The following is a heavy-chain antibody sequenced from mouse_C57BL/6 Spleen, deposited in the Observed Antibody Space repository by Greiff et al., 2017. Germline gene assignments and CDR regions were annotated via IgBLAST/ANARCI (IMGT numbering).Heavy chain of an antibody. V-gene: IGHV1-85*01. J-gene: IGHJ4*01. CDR3: ARSGYGSGMDY. CDR1: GYTFTSYD. Sequence: QVQLQQSGPELVKPGASVKLSCKASGYTFTSYDINWVKQRPGQGLEWIGWIYPRDGSTTYNEKFKGKATLTVDTSSSTAYMELHSLTSEDSAVYFCARSGYGSGMDYWGQGTSVTVSS. CDR2: IYPRDGST. D-gene: IGHD1-1*01.